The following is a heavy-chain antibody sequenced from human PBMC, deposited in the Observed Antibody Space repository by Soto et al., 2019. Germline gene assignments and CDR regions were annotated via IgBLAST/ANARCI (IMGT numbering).Heavy chain of an antibody. CDR1: GGTFSSYA. CDR2: IIPILGTA. V-gene: IGHV1-69*12. D-gene: IGHD5-18*01. Sequence: QVQLVQSGAEVKKPGSSVKVSCKASGGTFSSYAISWVRQAPGQGLEWMGGIIPILGTANYAQKFQGRVTITADESTSTAYMELSSLRSEDTAMYYCARTNTAMVTGWFDPWGQGTLVTVSS. CDR3: ARTNTAMVTGWFDP. J-gene: IGHJ5*02.